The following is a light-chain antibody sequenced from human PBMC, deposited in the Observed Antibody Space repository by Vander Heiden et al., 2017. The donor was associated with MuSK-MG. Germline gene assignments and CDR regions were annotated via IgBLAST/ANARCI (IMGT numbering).Light chain of an antibody. Sequence: DIQTTQSPSSLSASVGDRVTITCQASQGISSYLNWFQQKPGTAPKLLIYDASTLQTGVPSRFSGGGSGTDFTLTISNLQPEDIATYYCQQCDNLPLTFGGGTKVEIK. CDR1: QGISSY. CDR3: QQCDNLPLT. CDR2: DAS. V-gene: IGKV1-33*01. J-gene: IGKJ4*01.